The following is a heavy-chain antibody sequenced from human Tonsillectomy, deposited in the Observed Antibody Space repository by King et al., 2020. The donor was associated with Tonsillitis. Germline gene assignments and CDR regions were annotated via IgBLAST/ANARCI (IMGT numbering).Heavy chain of an antibody. CDR2: ISGSGHST. V-gene: IGHV3-23*04. Sequence: VQLVESGGGLLQPGGSLRLSCAGYGFTLSSYAMSWVRQVPGKGLEWVSAISGSGHSTFYADSLKGRFNISRDNSKNMLYLQMNSLRAGDTAVYYCAKGQVTVAVPAATTGYYGMDVWGQGTTVTVSS. D-gene: IGHD2-2*01. CDR3: AKGQVTVAVPAATTGYYGMDV. CDR1: GFTLSSYA. J-gene: IGHJ6*02.